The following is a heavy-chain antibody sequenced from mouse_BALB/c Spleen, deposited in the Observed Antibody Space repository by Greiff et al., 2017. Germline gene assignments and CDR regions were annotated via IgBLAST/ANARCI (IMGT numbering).Heavy chain of an antibody. CDR1: GYSITSDYA. J-gene: IGHJ2*01. Sequence: EVKVEESGPGLVKPSQSLSLTCTVTGYSITSDYAWNWIRQFPGNKLEWMGYISYSGSTSYNPSLKSRISITRDTSKNQFFLQLNSVTTEDTATYYCARSPYYGRAFDYWGQGTTLTVSS. V-gene: IGHV3-2*02. CDR2: ISYSGST. CDR3: ARSPYYGRAFDY. D-gene: IGHD1-1*01.